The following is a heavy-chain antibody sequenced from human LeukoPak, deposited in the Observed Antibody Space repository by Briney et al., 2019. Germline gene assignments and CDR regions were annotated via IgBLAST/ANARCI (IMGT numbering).Heavy chain of an antibody. V-gene: IGHV3-66*01. CDR1: GFTFGDYA. D-gene: IGHD3-22*01. CDR3: VGGPDDRKLGY. CDR2: VHFSGTT. J-gene: IGHJ4*02. Sequence: PGGSLRLSCTASGFTFGDYAMSWVRQAPGKGPEWVSLVHFSGTTFYADSVKGRFTMSRDNSKNTGYLQMNSLRAEDTAVYYCVGGPDDRKLGYWGQGTLVTVSS.